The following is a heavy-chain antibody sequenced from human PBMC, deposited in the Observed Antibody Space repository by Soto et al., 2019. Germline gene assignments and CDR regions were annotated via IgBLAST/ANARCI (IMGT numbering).Heavy chain of an antibody. Sequence: SLTCTVSGGSISSGDYYWSWIRQPPGKGLEWIGYIYYSGSTYYNPSLKSRVTISVDTSKNQFSLKLSSVTAADTAVYYCARSSKYDFWSGYYNFDYWGQGTLVTVSS. CDR1: GGSISSGDYY. V-gene: IGHV4-30-4*01. CDR3: ARSSKYDFWSGYYNFDY. D-gene: IGHD3-3*01. J-gene: IGHJ4*02. CDR2: IYYSGST.